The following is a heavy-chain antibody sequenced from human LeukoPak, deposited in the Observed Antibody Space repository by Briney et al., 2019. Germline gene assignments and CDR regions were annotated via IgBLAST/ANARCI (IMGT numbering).Heavy chain of an antibody. CDR2: INHRGSS. J-gene: IGHJ4*02. CDR3: ARDKFCSDTGSCNIGLFDF. Sequence: PSETLSLTCGVFGESFSGYYWTWLRQPPGKGLEGIGQINHRGSSHYNPPLRRRVPISVDTSKTQFSLKLTPVTAADTVVYYCARDKFCSDTGSCNIGLFDFWGQGALVTVSS. D-gene: IGHD2-15*01. CDR1: GESFSGYY. V-gene: IGHV4-34*01.